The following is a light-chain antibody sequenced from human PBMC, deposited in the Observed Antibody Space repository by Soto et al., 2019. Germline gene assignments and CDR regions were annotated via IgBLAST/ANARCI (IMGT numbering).Light chain of an antibody. Sequence: QSVXTQPASVSGSPGQSITISCTGTSSDVGGYNYVSWYQQHPGKAPKLMIYDVNNRPSGVSDRFSGSKSGNTASLTISGLQAEDEADYFCSSYTSSNTLYVLGAGTKVTVL. J-gene: IGLJ1*01. CDR1: SSDVGGYNY. V-gene: IGLV2-14*01. CDR3: SSYTSSNTLYV. CDR2: DVN.